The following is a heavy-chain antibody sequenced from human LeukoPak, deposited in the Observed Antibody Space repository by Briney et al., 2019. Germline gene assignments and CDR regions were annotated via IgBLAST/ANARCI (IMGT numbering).Heavy chain of an antibody. D-gene: IGHD2-2*01. Sequence: ASVKVSCKASGYTFSIYNMHWVRQAPGQGLEWMGIINPSGGSTSYAQKFQGRVTMTRDTSTSTVYMELSSLRSEDTAVYYCAREGIVVPVDYWGQGTLVTVSS. CDR3: AREGIVVPVDY. J-gene: IGHJ4*02. CDR1: GYTFSIYN. V-gene: IGHV1-46*01. CDR2: INPSGGST.